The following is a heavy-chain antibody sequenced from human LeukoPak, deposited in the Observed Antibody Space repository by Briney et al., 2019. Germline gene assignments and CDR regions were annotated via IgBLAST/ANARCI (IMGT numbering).Heavy chain of an antibody. CDR1: GGSISSYY. J-gene: IGHJ5*02. CDR3: ARTSIFGVVRFNP. Sequence: ASETLSLTCSVSGGSISSYYWSWIRQPPGKGMEWIGYIYYSGSTNYNPSLKSRVTISVDTSKNQFSLKLSSVTAADTAVYYCARTSIFGVVRFNPWGQGTLVTVSS. CDR2: IYYSGST. V-gene: IGHV4-59*01. D-gene: IGHD3-3*02.